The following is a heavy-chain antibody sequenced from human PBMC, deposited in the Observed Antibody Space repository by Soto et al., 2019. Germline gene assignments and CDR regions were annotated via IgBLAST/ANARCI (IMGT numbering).Heavy chain of an antibody. CDR3: AREVYNWFDP. Sequence: GGSLRLSCAASGFTFSSYWMSWVRQAPGKGLEWVANIKQDGSEKYYVDSVKGRFTISRDNAKNAPYRQMNSLRAEDSAVYCCAREVYNWFDPWGQGTLVTVSS. D-gene: IGHD2-8*01. CDR1: GFTFSSYW. CDR2: IKQDGSEK. V-gene: IGHV3-7*01. J-gene: IGHJ5*02.